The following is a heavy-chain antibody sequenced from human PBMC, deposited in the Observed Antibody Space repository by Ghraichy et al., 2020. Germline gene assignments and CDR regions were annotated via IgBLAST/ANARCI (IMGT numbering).Heavy chain of an antibody. CDR3: LLEQHSARWYFDY. Sequence: ASVKVSCKASGYTFTSYAMHWVRQAPGQRLEWMGWINAGNGNTKYSQKFQGRVTITRDTSASTAYMELSSLRSEDTAVYYCLLEQHSARWYFDYWGQGTLVTVSS. D-gene: IGHD4-23*01. J-gene: IGHJ4*02. CDR1: GYTFTSYA. V-gene: IGHV1-3*01. CDR2: INAGNGNT.